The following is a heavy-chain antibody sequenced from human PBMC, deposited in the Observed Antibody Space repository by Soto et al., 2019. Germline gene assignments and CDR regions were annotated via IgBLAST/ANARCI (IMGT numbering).Heavy chain of an antibody. CDR2: ISGSGGST. D-gene: IGHD5-18*01. J-gene: IGHJ6*02. CDR1: GFTFSSYA. Sequence: GGSLRLSCAASGFTFSSYAMSWVRQAPGKGLEWVSAISGSGGSTYYADSVKGRFTISRDNSKNTLYLQMNSLRAEDTAVYYCAKDPLREDTAMVYYYYGMDVWGQGTTVTVSS. V-gene: IGHV3-23*01. CDR3: AKDPLREDTAMVYYYYGMDV.